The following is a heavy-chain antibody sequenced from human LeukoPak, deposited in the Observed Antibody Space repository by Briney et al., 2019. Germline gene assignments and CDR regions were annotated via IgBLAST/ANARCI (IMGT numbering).Heavy chain of an antibody. V-gene: IGHV1-8*03. Sequence: ASVKVSCKASGYTFTSYDINWVRQATGQGLEWMGWMNPNSGNTGYAQKFQGRVTITRNTSISTAYMELSSLRSEDTAVYYCARDAKMITFGGVIDPWYFDYWGQGTLVTVSS. CDR1: GYTFTSYD. J-gene: IGHJ4*02. CDR2: MNPNSGNT. CDR3: ARDAKMITFGGVIDPWYFDY. D-gene: IGHD3-16*02.